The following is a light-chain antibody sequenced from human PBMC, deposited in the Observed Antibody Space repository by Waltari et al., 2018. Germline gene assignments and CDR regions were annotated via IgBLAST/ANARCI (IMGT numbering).Light chain of an antibody. CDR2: GVT. CDR3: SSYAGNYVA. Sequence: QSALTQPRSVSGSPGQSVTISCTGTRSDVGGYNFVSWYQQHPGTAPKLIISGVTKRPAGVPDRFSGAKSGNTASLTISGLQAEDEADYYCSSYAGNYVAFGGGTKLTVL. V-gene: IGLV2-11*01. CDR1: RSDVGGYNF. J-gene: IGLJ2*01.